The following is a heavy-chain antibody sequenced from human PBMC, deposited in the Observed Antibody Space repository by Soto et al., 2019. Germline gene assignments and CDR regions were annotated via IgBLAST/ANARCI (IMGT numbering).Heavy chain of an antibody. CDR3: ARDLGKYSYAPLSSGMDV. CDR1: GYTLTELS. D-gene: IGHD5-18*01. CDR2: IIPILGIA. Sequence: SVKVSCKVSGYTLTELSMHWVRQAPGQGLEWMGRIIPILGIANYAQKFQGRVTITADKSTSTAYMELSSLRSEDTAVYYCARDLGKYSYAPLSSGMDVWGQGTTVTVSS. J-gene: IGHJ6*02. V-gene: IGHV1-69*04.